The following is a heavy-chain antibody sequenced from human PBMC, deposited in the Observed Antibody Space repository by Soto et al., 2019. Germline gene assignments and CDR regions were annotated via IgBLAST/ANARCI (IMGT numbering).Heavy chain of an antibody. CDR3: ARPGVGSLGGMDV. Sequence: QVQLVQSGAEVKKPGASVKVSCKASGYTFTNYGISWVRQAPGQGLEWMGWITTYNGNTNYAQKVQGRVTMTTDTSACTGYKELRSLRSDDTAVYYCARPGVGSLGGMDVWGQGTTVTVSS. J-gene: IGHJ6*02. CDR1: GYTFTNYG. D-gene: IGHD1-26*01. CDR2: ITTYNGNT. V-gene: IGHV1-18*01.